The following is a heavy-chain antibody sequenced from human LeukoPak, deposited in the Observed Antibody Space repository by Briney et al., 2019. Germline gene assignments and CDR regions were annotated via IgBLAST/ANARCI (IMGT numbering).Heavy chain of an antibody. CDR2: INPNSGGT. Sequence: ASVKVSCKASGYTFTSYYMHWVRQAPGQGLEWMGWINPNSGGTNYAQKFQGRVTMTRDTSISTAYMELSRLRSDNTAVYYCAREVAAAGTFSYWGQGTLVTVSS. V-gene: IGHV1-2*02. D-gene: IGHD6-13*01. CDR3: AREVAAAGTFSY. J-gene: IGHJ4*02. CDR1: GYTFTSYY.